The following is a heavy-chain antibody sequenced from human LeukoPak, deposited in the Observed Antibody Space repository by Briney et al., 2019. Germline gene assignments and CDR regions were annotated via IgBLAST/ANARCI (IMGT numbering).Heavy chain of an antibody. J-gene: IGHJ4*02. D-gene: IGHD3-10*01. V-gene: IGHV3-20*04. CDR2: INWNGGST. Sequence: GGSLRLSCAASGFTFDDHGMTWVRQAPGKGLEWVSGINWNGGSTGYADSVKGRFTISRDNAKNALYLHMNSLRAEDTALYYCARTLGSYYFDYFYYWGQGTLVTVSS. CDR3: ARTLGSYYFDYFYY. CDR1: GFTFDDHG.